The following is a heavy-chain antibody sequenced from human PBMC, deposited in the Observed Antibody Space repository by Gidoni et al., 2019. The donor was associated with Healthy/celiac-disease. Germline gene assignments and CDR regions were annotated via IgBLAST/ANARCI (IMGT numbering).Heavy chain of an antibody. V-gene: IGHV3-48*01. CDR1: GFTFSSYS. J-gene: IGHJ3*02. Sequence: EVQLVESGGGLVQPGGSLRLSCAASGFTFSSYSMTWVRQAPGKWLEWVSDMSSSSSTIYYADSVKGRFTISRDNAKNSLYLQMNSLRAEDTAVYYCARGQLALSRTMIVVVETDDAFDIWGQGTMVTVSS. CDR2: MSSSSSTI. CDR3: ARGQLALSRTMIVVVETDDAFDI. D-gene: IGHD3-22*01.